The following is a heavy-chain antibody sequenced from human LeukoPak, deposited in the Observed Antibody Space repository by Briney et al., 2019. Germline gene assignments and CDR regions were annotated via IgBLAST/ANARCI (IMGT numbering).Heavy chain of an antibody. J-gene: IGHJ6*02. CDR3: ARDRGGGSYYYYYGMDV. Sequence: PGGSLRLSCAASGFTFSSYWMSWVRQAPGKGLEWVANVKQDGSEKYYVDSVKGRFTISRDNAKNSLYLQMNSLGAEDTAVYYCARDRGGGSYYYYYGMDVWGQGTTVTVSS. CDR1: GFTFSSYW. D-gene: IGHD2-15*01. V-gene: IGHV3-7*01. CDR2: VKQDGSEK.